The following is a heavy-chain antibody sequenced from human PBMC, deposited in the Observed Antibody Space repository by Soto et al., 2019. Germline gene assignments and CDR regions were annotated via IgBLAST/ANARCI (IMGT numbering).Heavy chain of an antibody. V-gene: IGHV4-39*01. CDR2: IYYSGST. CDR3: ASGPPSTWFGDLYYYYGMDV. D-gene: IGHD3-10*01. J-gene: IGHJ6*02. CDR1: GGSISSSSYY. Sequence: PSETLSLTCTVSGGSISSSSYYWGWIRQPPGKGLEWIGSIYYSGSTYYNPSLKSRVTISVDTSKNQFSLKLSSVTAADTAVYYCASGPPSTWFGDLYYYYGMDVWGQGTTVTVSS.